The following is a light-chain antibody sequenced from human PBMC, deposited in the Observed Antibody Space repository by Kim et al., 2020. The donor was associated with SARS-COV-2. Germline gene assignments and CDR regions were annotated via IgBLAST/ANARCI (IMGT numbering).Light chain of an antibody. CDR1: QSSGNY. CDR2: GVS. Sequence: SAYVGDRVTISCGESQSSGNYFHWYQQKPGDAPKPLIYGVSSVLSGVPSRFSGSGSETDFTLTMDSLQREDFATYFCQQSHTSLDTFGQGTRLEI. V-gene: IGKV1-39*01. J-gene: IGKJ2*01. CDR3: QQSHTSLDT.